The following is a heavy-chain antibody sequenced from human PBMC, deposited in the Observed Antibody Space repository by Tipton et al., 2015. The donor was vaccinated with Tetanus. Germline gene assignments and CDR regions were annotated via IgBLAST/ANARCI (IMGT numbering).Heavy chain of an antibody. Sequence: TLSLTCTVSGGSISDKKYYWGCIRQAPGKGLEWIASIYFKGDTYYSPSLKSRVTIDVDTSENLFSLKLTSLTAADTAIYYCARHLYGYWFDPWGQGALVTVSS. CDR2: IYFKGDT. V-gene: IGHV4-39*02. J-gene: IGHJ5*02. D-gene: IGHD2/OR15-2a*01. CDR1: GGSISDKKYY. CDR3: ARHLYGYWFDP.